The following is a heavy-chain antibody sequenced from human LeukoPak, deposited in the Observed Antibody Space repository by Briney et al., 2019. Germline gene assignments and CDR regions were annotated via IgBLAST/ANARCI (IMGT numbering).Heavy chain of an antibody. CDR3: AKEIGRYYDSSGYFFHPRTFDY. Sequence: PGGSLRLSCAASGFTFDDYGMTWVRQAPGKGLEWVAFIRYDGSNKYYADSVKGRFTISRDNSKNTLYLQMNSLRAEDTAVYYCAKEIGRYYDSSGYFFHPRTFDYWGQGTLVTVSS. CDR2: IRYDGSNK. J-gene: IGHJ4*02. D-gene: IGHD3-22*01. CDR1: GFTFDDYG. V-gene: IGHV3-30*02.